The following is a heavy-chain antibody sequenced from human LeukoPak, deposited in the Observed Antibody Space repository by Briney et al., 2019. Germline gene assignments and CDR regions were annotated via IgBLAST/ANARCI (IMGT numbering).Heavy chain of an antibody. CDR2: IYTSGST. V-gene: IGHV4-61*02. J-gene: IGHJ5*02. CDR1: GGSISSGSYY. Sequence: SETLSLTCTVSGGSISSGSYYWSWIRQPAGKGLEWIGRIYTSGSTNYNPSLKSRVTISVDTFKNQFSLKLSSVTAADTAVYYCARGLADYYDSSDLGFDPWGQGTLVTVSS. CDR3: ARGLADYYDSSDLGFDP. D-gene: IGHD3-22*01.